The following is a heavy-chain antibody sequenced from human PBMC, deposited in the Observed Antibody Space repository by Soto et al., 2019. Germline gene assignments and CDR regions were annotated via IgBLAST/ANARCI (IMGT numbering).Heavy chain of an antibody. CDR1: GFTVSSYD. J-gene: IGHJ4*02. D-gene: IGHD3-22*01. Sequence: GGSLRLSCAASGFTVSSYDMHWVRQATGKGLEWVSAIGTAGDTYYPGSVKGRFTISRENAKNSLYLQMNSLRAEDTAVYYCARVEYVSSGYYYRFDYWGQGTLVTVSS. CDR2: IGTAGDT. CDR3: ARVEYVSSGYYYRFDY. V-gene: IGHV3-13*01.